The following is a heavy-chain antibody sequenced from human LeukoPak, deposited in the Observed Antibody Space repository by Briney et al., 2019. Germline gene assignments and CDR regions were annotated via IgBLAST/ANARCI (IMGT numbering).Heavy chain of an antibody. CDR3: AKPFPPVLLHHQRGPNFQH. CDR2: ISGSGGST. V-gene: IGHV3-23*01. D-gene: IGHD3-10*01. J-gene: IGHJ1*01. Sequence: PGGSLRLSCAASGFTFSSYAMSWVRQAPGKGLEWVSAISGSGGSTYYADSVKGRFTISRDNSKNTLYLQMNSLRAEDTAVYYCAKPFPPVLLHHQRGPNFQHWGQGTLVTVSS. CDR1: GFTFSSYA.